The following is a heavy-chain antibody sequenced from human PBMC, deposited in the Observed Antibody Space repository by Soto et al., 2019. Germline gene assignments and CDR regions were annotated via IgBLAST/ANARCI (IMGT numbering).Heavy chain of an antibody. Sequence: QVQLQESGPGLVKPSQTLSLTCTVSGGSISSGGYYWSWIRQHPGKGLEWIGYIYYSGSTYYNPSLKRRVTISVDTSKNQFSLKLSSVTAADTAVYYCAREGIIVGATGGGFDYWGQGTLVTVSS. CDR3: AREGIIVGATGGGFDY. CDR1: GGSISSGGYY. V-gene: IGHV4-31*03. CDR2: IYYSGST. J-gene: IGHJ4*02. D-gene: IGHD1-26*01.